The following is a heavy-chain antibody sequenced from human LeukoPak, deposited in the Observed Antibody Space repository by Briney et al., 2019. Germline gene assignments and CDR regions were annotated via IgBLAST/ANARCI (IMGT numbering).Heavy chain of an antibody. CDR3: ANNPSGWYSGAFDI. D-gene: IGHD6-19*01. CDR1: GFTFSSSA. V-gene: IGHV3-23*01. J-gene: IGHJ3*02. Sequence: GSLRVSCAAPGFTFSSSAMSSGRQAPGARLGWGSPISGSGGRTNNAHSVKSPVTTSTDNSKNTLYLQKNTLRAGKTARYNSANNPSGWYSGAFDIWGQGTMVTVSS. CDR2: ISGSGGRT.